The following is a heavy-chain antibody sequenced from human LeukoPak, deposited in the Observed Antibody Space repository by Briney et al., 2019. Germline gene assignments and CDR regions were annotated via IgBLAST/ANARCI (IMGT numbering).Heavy chain of an antibody. D-gene: IGHD2-2*01. CDR2: IIPIFGTA. Sequence: SVKVSCKASGGTFSSYAISWVRQAPGQGLEWMGGIIPIFGTANYAQKFQGRVTITADESTSTAYMELNSLRSEDTAVYYCARDAPSDVVVPAALKYYYYGMDVWGQGTTVTVSS. CDR1: GGTFSSYA. V-gene: IGHV1-69*13. CDR3: ARDAPSDVVVPAALKYYYYGMDV. J-gene: IGHJ6*02.